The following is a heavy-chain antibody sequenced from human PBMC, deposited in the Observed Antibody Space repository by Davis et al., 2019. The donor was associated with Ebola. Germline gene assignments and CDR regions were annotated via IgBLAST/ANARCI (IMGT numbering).Heavy chain of an antibody. J-gene: IGHJ4*02. D-gene: IGHD4-11*01. CDR3: AKESNNAFGNYAFEY. V-gene: IGHV3-33*06. CDR1: GFPFADHG. CDR2: IWYDGSQT. Sequence: PGGSLRLSCEVSGFPFADHGMNWVRQAPGKGLEWVALIWYDGSQTFYADSVKGRFTISRDNSKNTVFLEMNSLRVEDTAVYYCAKESNNAFGNYAFEYWGQGTLVTVSS.